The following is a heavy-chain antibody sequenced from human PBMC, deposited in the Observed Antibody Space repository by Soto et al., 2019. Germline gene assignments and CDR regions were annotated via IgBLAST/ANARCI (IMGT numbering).Heavy chain of an antibody. J-gene: IGHJ4*02. CDR1: GGSISSSNW. CDR3: ALWGSSRSFDN. CDR2: IDRSGRT. V-gene: IGHV4-4*02. Sequence: SETLSLTCAVYGGSISSSNWWSWVRQPPGKGLEWIGEIDRSGRTKDNPSRKRRVAIAVDTSKNQFSLKVTSMTAADTAVYYCALWGSSRSFDNWGQGTLVTVSS. D-gene: IGHD3-16*02.